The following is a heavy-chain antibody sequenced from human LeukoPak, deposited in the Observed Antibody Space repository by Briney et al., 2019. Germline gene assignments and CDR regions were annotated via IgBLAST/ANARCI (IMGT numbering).Heavy chain of an antibody. Sequence: GGSLRLSCVASEFIFSDYWMSWVRQAPGKGLEWVADIKHGGREEKYVGSVKGRFAISRDDAKSTLYLQMDSLSGDDTAVYYCARDNGGWFDSWGRGTLVTVSS. CDR2: IKHGGREE. V-gene: IGHV3-7*03. CDR1: EFIFSDYW. J-gene: IGHJ5*01. CDR3: ARDNGGWFDS. D-gene: IGHD3-10*01.